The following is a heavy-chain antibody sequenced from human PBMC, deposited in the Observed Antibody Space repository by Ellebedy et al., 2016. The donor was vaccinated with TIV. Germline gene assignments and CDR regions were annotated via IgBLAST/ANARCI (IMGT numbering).Heavy chain of an antibody. D-gene: IGHD3-3*01. CDR2: ISSSSSTI. V-gene: IGHV3-48*01. Sequence: GESLKISCAASGFTFSSYSMNWVRQAPGKGLEWVSYISSSSSTIYYADSVKGRFTISRDNAKNSLYLQMNSLRAEDTAVYYCARGLSGYYDFWSGYYNYWYFDLWGRGTLVTVSS. CDR3: ARGLSGYYDFWSGYYNYWYFDL. CDR1: GFTFSSYS. J-gene: IGHJ2*01.